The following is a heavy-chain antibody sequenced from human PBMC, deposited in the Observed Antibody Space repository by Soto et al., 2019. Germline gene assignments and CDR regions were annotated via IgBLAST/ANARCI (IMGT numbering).Heavy chain of an antibody. CDR3: AKRGRNSWNNYYGMDV. Sequence: PSETLSLTCSVSGASISPNYWSWIRQPPGKGLEWIGYIYYSGSTNYNPSLNSRDSISIDTSKNQFSLKLSSVTAADTAIYYCAKRGRNSWNNYYGMDVWGKGTTVT. V-gene: IGHV4-59*01. D-gene: IGHD1-1*01. CDR1: GASISPNY. CDR2: IYYSGST. J-gene: IGHJ6*04.